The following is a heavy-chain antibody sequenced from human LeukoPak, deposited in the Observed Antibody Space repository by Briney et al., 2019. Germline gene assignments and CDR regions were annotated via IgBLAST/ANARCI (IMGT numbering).Heavy chain of an antibody. CDR3: ATDRRYYYDSSGYAFDY. CDR1: GYTLTELS. J-gene: IGHJ4*02. CDR2: FDPEDGET. Sequence: ASVKVSCKVSGYTLTELSMHWVRQAPGKGLEWMGGFDPEDGETIYAQKFQGRVAMTEDTSTDTAYMELSSPRSEDTAVYYCATDRRYYYDSSGYAFDYWGQGTLVTVSS. V-gene: IGHV1-24*01. D-gene: IGHD3-22*01.